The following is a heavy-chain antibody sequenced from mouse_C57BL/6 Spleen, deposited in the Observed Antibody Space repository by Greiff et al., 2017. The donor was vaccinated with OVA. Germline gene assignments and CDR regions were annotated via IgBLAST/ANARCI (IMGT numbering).Heavy chain of an antibody. J-gene: IGHJ2*01. CDR1: GYTFTDYY. D-gene: IGHD2-2*01. Sequence: VQLQQSGPELVKPGASVKISCKASGYTFTDYYMNWVKQSHGKSLEWIGDINPNNGGTSYNQKFKGKATLTVDKSSSTAYMELRSLTSEDSAVYYCARWMVTGDYWGQGTTLTVSS. CDR2: INPNNGGT. V-gene: IGHV1-26*01. CDR3: ARWMVTGDY.